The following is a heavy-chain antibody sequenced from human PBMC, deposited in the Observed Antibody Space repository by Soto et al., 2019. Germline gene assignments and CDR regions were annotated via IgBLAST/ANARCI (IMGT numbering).Heavy chain of an antibody. CDR2: IRGDGNSP. Sequence: VQLVESGGGLVKPGGSLSLSCAASGFSFSTYWMHWVRQAPGKGLVWVSRIRGDGNSPNYADSVKGRFTVSRDNAKNTLFLQMSSLRAEDTAVYFCARGGYSYHLDYWGQGTLVTVSS. CDR1: GFSFSTYW. CDR3: ARGGYSYHLDY. J-gene: IGHJ4*02. V-gene: IGHV3-74*02. D-gene: IGHD5-18*01.